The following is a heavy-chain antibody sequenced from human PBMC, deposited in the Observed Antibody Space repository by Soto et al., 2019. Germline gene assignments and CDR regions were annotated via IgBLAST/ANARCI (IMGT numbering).Heavy chain of an antibody. Sequence: QVQPVQSGAEVKKPGASVKVSCKASGYTVTNYAMHWVRLAPGQWLEWMGWINVANGNTRYSQNFQDRVTFTRDTSASTVYMELNSLRSEDTAMYYWAHSSGWFALDYWGQGTLVTVSS. CDR1: GYTVTNYA. J-gene: IGHJ4*02. D-gene: IGHD3-22*01. CDR2: INVANGNT. CDR3: AHSSGWFALDY. V-gene: IGHV1-3*01.